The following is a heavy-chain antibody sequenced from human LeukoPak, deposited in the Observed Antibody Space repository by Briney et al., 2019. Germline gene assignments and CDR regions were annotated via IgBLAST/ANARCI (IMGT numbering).Heavy chain of an antibody. CDR3: ARHSAESSGWPYYYYYYYMDV. J-gene: IGHJ6*03. CDR1: GGSFSGYY. D-gene: IGHD6-19*01. CDR2: INHSGST. V-gene: IGHV4-34*01. Sequence: SETLSLTCAVYGGSFSGYYWSWIRQPPGKGLEWIGEINHSGSTNYNPSLKSRVTISIDTSKNQFSLKLSSVTAADTAVYYCARHSAESSGWPYYYYYYYMDVWGKGTTVTISS.